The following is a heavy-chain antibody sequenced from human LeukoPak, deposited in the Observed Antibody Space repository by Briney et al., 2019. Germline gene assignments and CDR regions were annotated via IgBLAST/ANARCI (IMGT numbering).Heavy chain of an antibody. Sequence: PGGSLRLSCAASGFTFSSYAMHWVRQAPGKGLEWVSTISDNGRSTHYADSVKGRFTISRDNSKNTLDLQMSSLKAEDTATYYCAKDVRPGGGGMDVWGQGTTVTVSS. V-gene: IGHV3-23*01. D-gene: IGHD3-10*02. CDR2: ISDNGRST. CDR3: AKDVRPGGGGMDV. J-gene: IGHJ6*02. CDR1: GFTFSSYA.